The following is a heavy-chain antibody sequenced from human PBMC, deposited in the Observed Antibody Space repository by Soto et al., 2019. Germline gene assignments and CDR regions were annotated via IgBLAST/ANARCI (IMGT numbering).Heavy chain of an antibody. Sequence: QVQLVESGGGVVQPGRSLRLSCAASGFTFSSYGMHWVRQAPGKGLEWVAVIWYDGSNKYYADSVKGRFTISRDNSKNTLYLQMNSLRDEDTAVYYCARRPRNLMTTDGMDVWGQGTTVTVSS. D-gene: IGHD3-16*01. CDR3: ARRPRNLMTTDGMDV. V-gene: IGHV3-33*01. CDR1: GFTFSSYG. J-gene: IGHJ6*02. CDR2: IWYDGSNK.